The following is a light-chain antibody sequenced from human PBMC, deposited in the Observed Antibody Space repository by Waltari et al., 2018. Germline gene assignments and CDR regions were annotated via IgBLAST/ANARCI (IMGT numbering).Light chain of an antibody. CDR3: SSYTSSSTLDVV. V-gene: IGLV2-14*03. CDR1: SSDVGGYNY. Sequence: QSALTQPASVSGSPGQSITISCTGTSSDVGGYNYVSWYQQHPGKAPKLMIYDVSNRPSGVSDRCSGSTSGNTASLTISGLQAEDEAEYYFSSYTSSSTLDVVFGGGTKLTVL. CDR2: DVS. J-gene: IGLJ2*01.